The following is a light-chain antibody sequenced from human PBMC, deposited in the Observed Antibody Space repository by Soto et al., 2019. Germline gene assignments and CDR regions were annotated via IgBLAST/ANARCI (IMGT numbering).Light chain of an antibody. J-gene: IGKJ1*01. V-gene: IGKV3-20*01. CDR1: QSVSSSY. CDR3: QHYDSSPWT. CDR2: DAS. Sequence: EIVLTQSPATLSLSPGERATLSCRASQSVSSSYLAWYQQKPGQAPRLLIYDASSRATGISDRFSGSGSGTDFTFTISRLEPEDFAVYYCQHYDSSPWTFGQGTKVDIK.